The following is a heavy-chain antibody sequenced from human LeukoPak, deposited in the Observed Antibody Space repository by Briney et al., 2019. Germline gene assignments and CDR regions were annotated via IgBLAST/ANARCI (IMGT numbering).Heavy chain of an antibody. J-gene: IGHJ3*02. D-gene: IGHD3-22*01. V-gene: IGHV1-2*02. CDR1: GYIFTGYY. Sequence: ASVKVSCNASGYIFTGYYMHWVRQAPGQGREWMGWINPNSGSTNYAKKFTGRVTITRDTSIRAAYMALGALASDDTAVYYCGRRFYDSSGRRDAFDIWGQGTMVTVSS. CDR3: GRRFYDSSGRRDAFDI. CDR2: INPNSGST.